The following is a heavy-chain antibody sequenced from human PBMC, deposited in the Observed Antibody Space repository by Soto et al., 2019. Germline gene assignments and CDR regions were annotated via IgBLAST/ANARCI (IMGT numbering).Heavy chain of an antibody. Sequence: GGSLRLSCAASGFSFSSFAMNWVRQAPGKGLEWVSIISGSADSTFYADSVKGRFTISRDNSKITLYLQINSLRAEDTAVYYCAIHSSSVYYYYMDVWGKGTTVTVSS. CDR1: GFSFSSFA. CDR2: ISGSADST. V-gene: IGHV3-23*01. CDR3: AIHSSSVYYYYMDV. J-gene: IGHJ6*03. D-gene: IGHD6-6*01.